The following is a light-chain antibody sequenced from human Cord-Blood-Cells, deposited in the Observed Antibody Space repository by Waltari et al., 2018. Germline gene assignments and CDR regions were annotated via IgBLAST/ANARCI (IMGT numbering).Light chain of an antibody. CDR1: QGISSW. CDR2: AAS. J-gene: IGKJ3*01. V-gene: IGKV1-12*01. CDR3: QQANSFPPT. Sequence: DIQIHQSPPSVFASVGDSVTITCRESQGISSWLAWYQQQPGNAPKLLIYAASSLQSGVPSRFSGSGSGTDFTLTISSLQPEDFATYYCQQANSFPPTFGPGTKVDIK.